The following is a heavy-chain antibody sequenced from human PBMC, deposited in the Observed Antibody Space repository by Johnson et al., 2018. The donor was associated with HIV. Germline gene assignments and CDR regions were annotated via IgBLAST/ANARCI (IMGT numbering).Heavy chain of an antibody. CDR2: ISDSGLRT. CDR1: GFTFNSYA. V-gene: IGHV3-23*04. D-gene: IGHD6-13*01. J-gene: IGHJ3*02. CDR3: ARGKGAAVGLDAFDI. Sequence: VQLVESGGGLVQPGGSLRLSCTASGFTFNSYAMGWVRQAPGKGLGWVSGISDSGLRTYYADSVKGRFTISRDNSNNTLHVQMNSLRVEDTAFYYCARGKGAAVGLDAFDIWGQGTMVIVSS.